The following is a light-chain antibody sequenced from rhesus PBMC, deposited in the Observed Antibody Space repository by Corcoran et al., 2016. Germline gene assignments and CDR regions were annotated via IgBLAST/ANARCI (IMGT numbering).Light chain of an antibody. CDR1: ENVNNY. CDR2: KAS. Sequence: DIQMTQSPSSLSASVGDRVTINCRTSENVNNYLNWYQQKPGKAPKLLIYKASTLQSGVPSGFSGSGSGTDYTFTIRSLQPEDVATYYCQHGYGTPFTFGPGTKLDLK. J-gene: IGKJ3*01. CDR3: QHGYGTPFT. V-gene: IGKV1-74*01.